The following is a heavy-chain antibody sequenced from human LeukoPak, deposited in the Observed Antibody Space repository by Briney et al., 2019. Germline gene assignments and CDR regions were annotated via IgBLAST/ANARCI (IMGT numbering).Heavy chain of an antibody. CDR3: ARDLAVADNY. CDR2: IKQDGSEK. CDR1: GLSVSSNF. D-gene: IGHD6-19*01. Sequence: GGSLRLSCAATGLSVSSNFMSWVRQAPGKGLEWVANIKQDGSEKYYVDSVKGRFTISRDNAKNSLYLQMNSLRAEDTAVYYCARDLAVADNYWGQGTLVTVSS. J-gene: IGHJ4*02. V-gene: IGHV3-7*01.